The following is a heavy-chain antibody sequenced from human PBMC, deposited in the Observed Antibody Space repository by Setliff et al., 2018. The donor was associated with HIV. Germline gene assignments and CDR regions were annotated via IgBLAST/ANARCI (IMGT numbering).Heavy chain of an antibody. V-gene: IGHV3-30*01. CDR3: AGDRNCGNGCYSSADH. Sequence: GGSLRPSCAASGFIFSTFPMHWVRQAPGKGLEWVAVMSGDANSQYYADSVRGRFTISRDNSKNTVYLQMNSLTTEDTAVYYCAGDRNCGNGCYSSADHWGLGTLVTVSS. CDR1: GFIFSTFP. CDR2: MSGDANSQ. D-gene: IGHD2-21*01. J-gene: IGHJ4*02.